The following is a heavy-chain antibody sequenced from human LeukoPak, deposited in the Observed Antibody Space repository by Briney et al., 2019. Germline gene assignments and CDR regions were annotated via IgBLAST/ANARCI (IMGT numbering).Heavy chain of an antibody. V-gene: IGHV3-11*04. D-gene: IGHD6-6*01. CDR2: ISSSGSTI. CDR3: ARDPKISSSSDY. Sequence: SGGSLRLSCAASGFIFSDYYMSWIRQAPGKGLEWVSYISSSGSTIYYADSVKGRFTISRDNAKNSLYLQMNSLRAEDTAVYYCARDPKISSSSDYWGQGTLVTVSS. CDR1: GFIFSDYY. J-gene: IGHJ4*02.